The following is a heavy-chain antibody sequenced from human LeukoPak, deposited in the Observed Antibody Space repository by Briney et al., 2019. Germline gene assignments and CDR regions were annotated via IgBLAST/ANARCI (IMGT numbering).Heavy chain of an antibody. CDR2: IIPIFGTA. V-gene: IGHV1-69*13. CDR3: ARVGSSGSYFDY. J-gene: IGHJ4*02. Sequence: ASVKVSCKASGVTFSSYAISWVRQAPGQGLEWMGGIIPIFGTANYAQKFQGRVTITADESTSTAYMELSSLRSEDTAVYYCARVGSSGSYFDYWGQGTLVTVSS. D-gene: IGHD1-26*01. CDR1: GVTFSSYA.